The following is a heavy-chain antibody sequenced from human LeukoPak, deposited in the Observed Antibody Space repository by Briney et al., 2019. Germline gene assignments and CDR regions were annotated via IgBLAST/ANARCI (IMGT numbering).Heavy chain of an antibody. CDR2: ISSSSSTI. J-gene: IGHJ4*02. Sequence: GGSLRLSCAVSGFTFSSYSVNWVRQAPGKGLEWVSYISSSSSTISYADSVKGRFTISRDNAKNSLYLQMNSLRAEDTAVYYCARVYCSGGSCAQFDYWGQGTLVTVSS. CDR3: ARVYCSGGSCAQFDY. D-gene: IGHD2-15*01. V-gene: IGHV3-48*01. CDR1: GFTFSSYS.